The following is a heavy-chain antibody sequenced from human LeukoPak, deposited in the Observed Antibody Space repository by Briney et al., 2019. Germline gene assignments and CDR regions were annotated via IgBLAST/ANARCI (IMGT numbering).Heavy chain of an antibody. D-gene: IGHD2-2*01. CDR3: AKDSADIVVVPAAHAGGGLEYNWFDP. CDR1: GFTFSSYG. CDR2: IRYDGSNK. Sequence: GGSLRLSCAASGFTFSSYGMHWVRQAPGKGLEWVAFIRYDGSNKYYADSVKGRFTISRDNSKNTLYLQMNSLRAEDTAVYYCAKDSADIVVVPAAHAGGGLEYNWFDPWGQGTLVTVSS. V-gene: IGHV3-30*02. J-gene: IGHJ5*02.